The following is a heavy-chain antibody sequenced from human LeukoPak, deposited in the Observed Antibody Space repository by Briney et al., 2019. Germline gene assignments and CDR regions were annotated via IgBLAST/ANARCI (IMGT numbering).Heavy chain of an antibody. V-gene: IGHV3-64D*09. CDR1: GSTFSNYT. CDR3: VKDSAPYSNGWGFDY. Sequence: GGSLRLSCSASGSTFSNYTMHWVRQDPGKGLEFLSGISSSGGNTYDADSVKGRFTISRDNSNATLYLQMSSLRTEDTALYYCVKDSAPYSNGWGFDYWGQGTLVTVSS. J-gene: IGHJ4*02. CDR2: ISSSGGNT. D-gene: IGHD6-19*01.